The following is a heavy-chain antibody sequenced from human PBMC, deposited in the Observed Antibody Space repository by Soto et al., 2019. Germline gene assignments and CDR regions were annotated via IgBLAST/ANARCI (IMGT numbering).Heavy chain of an antibody. V-gene: IGHV1-69*13. D-gene: IGHD6-13*01. CDR2: IIPIFGTA. CDR1: GGTFISYA. J-gene: IGHJ5*02. Sequence: SVKVSCKGSGGTFISYAISWVRQAPGQGLEWMGGIIPIFGTADYAQKFQGRVTITADESTSTAYMELSSLRSEDTAVYYCARDRGRSSSWYRGSVDWFDPWGQGTLVTVSS. CDR3: ARDRGRSSSWYRGSVDWFDP.